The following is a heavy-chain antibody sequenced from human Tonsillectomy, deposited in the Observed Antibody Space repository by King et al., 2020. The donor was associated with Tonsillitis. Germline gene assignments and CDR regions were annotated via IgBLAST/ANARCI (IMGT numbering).Heavy chain of an antibody. CDR1: GFTFSSYA. V-gene: IGHV3-23*04. CDR2: ISGSGGST. Sequence: VQLVESGGGLVQPGGSLRLSCAASGFTFSSYAMSWVRQAPGKGLEWVSAISGSGGSTYYADSVKGRFTISRDNSKNSLYLQMNSLRAEDTAVYYCAKVHSGSYYGPYYFGYWGQGTLVTVAS. CDR3: AKVHSGSYYGPYYFGY. J-gene: IGHJ4*02. D-gene: IGHD1-26*01.